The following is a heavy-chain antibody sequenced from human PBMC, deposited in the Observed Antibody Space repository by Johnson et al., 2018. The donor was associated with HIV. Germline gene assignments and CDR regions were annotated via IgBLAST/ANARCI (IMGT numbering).Heavy chain of an antibody. CDR3: ARGREGGTYQGGAFDI. Sequence: VQLVESGGGLVQPGGSLRLSCAASGFTFSTYWMNWVRQAPGKGLVWVSRLNSDGSRTDYADSVKGRFTISRDNAKNTLYLQMNSLRAEDRSVYYCARGREGGTYQGGAFDIWGQGTMVTVSS. D-gene: IGHD1-26*01. CDR1: GFTFSTYW. CDR2: LNSDGSRT. J-gene: IGHJ3*02. V-gene: IGHV3-74*01.